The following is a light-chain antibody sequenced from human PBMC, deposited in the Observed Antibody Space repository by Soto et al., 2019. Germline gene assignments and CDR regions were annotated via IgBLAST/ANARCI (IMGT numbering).Light chain of an antibody. CDR1: SSDVGGYNF. V-gene: IGLV2-8*01. J-gene: IGLJ1*01. CDR2: EVT. CDR3: SSYAGSNMGV. Sequence: QSALTQPPSASGSPGQSVTISCTGTSSDVGGYNFVSWYLQQPGKAPKLLIYEVTQRPSGVPDRFSGSKSGNTASLTVSGLQAEDEADYYCSSYAGSNMGVFGTGTKLTVL.